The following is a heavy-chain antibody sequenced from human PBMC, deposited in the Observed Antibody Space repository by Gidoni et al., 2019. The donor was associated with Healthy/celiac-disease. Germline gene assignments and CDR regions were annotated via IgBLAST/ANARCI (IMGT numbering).Heavy chain of an antibody. Sequence: EVQLVESGGGLVQPGGSLRLSCAASGFTFSSYWLHWVRQAPGKGLVWVSRINSDGSSTSYADSVKGRFTISRDNAKNTLYLQMNSLRAEDTAVYYCARASGYCSSTSCVNWFDPWGQGTLVTVSS. CDR2: INSDGSST. V-gene: IGHV3-74*01. J-gene: IGHJ5*02. CDR1: GFTFSSYW. D-gene: IGHD2-2*01. CDR3: ARASGYCSSTSCVNWFDP.